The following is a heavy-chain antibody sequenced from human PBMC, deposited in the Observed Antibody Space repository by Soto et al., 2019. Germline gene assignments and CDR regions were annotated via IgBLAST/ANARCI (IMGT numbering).Heavy chain of an antibody. CDR1: GGSFSGYY. CDR3: AREYYYGSGAKAFDY. J-gene: IGHJ4*02. V-gene: IGHV4-34*01. CDR2: INHSGST. D-gene: IGHD3-10*01. Sequence: PSETLSLTCAVYGGSFSGYYGSWIRQPPGKGLEWIGEINHSGSTNYNPSLKSRVTISVDTSKNQFSLKLSSVTAADTAVYYCAREYYYGSGAKAFDYWGQGTLVTVSS.